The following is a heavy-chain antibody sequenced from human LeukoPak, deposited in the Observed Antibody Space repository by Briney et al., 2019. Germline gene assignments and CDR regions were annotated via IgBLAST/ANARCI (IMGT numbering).Heavy chain of an antibody. J-gene: IGHJ5*02. CDR1: GFTFSSYA. D-gene: IGHD2-2*01. Sequence: GGSLRLSCAASGFTFSSYAMSWVRQAPGKGLEWVSAIPGSGDSTYYADSVKGRFTISRDNSKNTLYLQMNSLRAEDTAIYYCAKGRPLGYCSSTSCSEWFDPWGQGTLVTVSS. CDR2: IPGSGDST. V-gene: IGHV3-23*01. CDR3: AKGRPLGYCSSTSCSEWFDP.